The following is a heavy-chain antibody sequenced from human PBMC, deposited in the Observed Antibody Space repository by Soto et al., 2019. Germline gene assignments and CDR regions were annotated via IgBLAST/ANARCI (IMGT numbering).Heavy chain of an antibody. CDR2: INPNSGGT. CDR3: ARARSPTSVTTLRY. Sequence: QLRLVQSGAEVKKPGASVKVSCKASGYTFSGYYIHWVRQAPGQGLEWKGWINPNSGGTNYAQKFQGRVTMTRDTSISTAYMELSRLRSDDTAVYYCARARSPTSVTTLRYWGQGTLVTVSS. V-gene: IGHV1-2*02. CDR1: GYTFSGYY. D-gene: IGHD4-17*01. J-gene: IGHJ4*02.